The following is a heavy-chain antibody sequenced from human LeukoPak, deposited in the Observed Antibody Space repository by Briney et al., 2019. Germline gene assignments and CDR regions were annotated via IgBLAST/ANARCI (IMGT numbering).Heavy chain of an antibody. V-gene: IGHV3-23*01. CDR2: ISGSGGST. J-gene: IGHJ5*02. CDR3: AKPPIVSPLGWFDP. Sequence: PGGSLRLSCAASGFTFSSYAMSWVRQAPGKRLEWVSAISGSGGSTYYADSVKGRFTISRDNSKNTLYLQMNSLRAEDTAVYYCAKPPIVSPLGWFDPWGQGTLVTVSS. D-gene: IGHD3-16*02. CDR1: GFTFSSYA.